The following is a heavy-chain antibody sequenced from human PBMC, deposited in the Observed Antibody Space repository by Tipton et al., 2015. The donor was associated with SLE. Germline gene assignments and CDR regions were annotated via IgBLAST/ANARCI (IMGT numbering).Heavy chain of an antibody. CDR3: AREVGKVGATTDY. V-gene: IGHV3-21*01. J-gene: IGHJ4*02. Sequence: SLRLSCAASGFTFRSDMLDWVRQAAGKGLEWVSSISSGGDYIYYADSVKGRLTISRDNAKNSLYLQMNSLRVDDTAVYYCAREVGKVGATTDYWGQGTLVTVSS. CDR1: GFTFRSDM. CDR2: ISSGGDYI. D-gene: IGHD1-26*01.